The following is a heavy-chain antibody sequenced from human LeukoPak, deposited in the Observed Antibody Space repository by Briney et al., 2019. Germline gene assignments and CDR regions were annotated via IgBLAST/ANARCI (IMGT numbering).Heavy chain of an antibody. CDR2: IIPIFGTA. Sequence: SVKVSCKASGGTFSSYAISWVRQAPGQGLEWMGGIIPIFGTANYAQKFQGRVTMTSDTSTSTVYMELSSLRSEDTAVYYCARRSPSVGSYSDAFDLWGQGTLVTVSS. J-gene: IGHJ3*01. D-gene: IGHD3-22*01. CDR1: GGTFSSYA. CDR3: ARRSPSVGSYSDAFDL. V-gene: IGHV1-69*05.